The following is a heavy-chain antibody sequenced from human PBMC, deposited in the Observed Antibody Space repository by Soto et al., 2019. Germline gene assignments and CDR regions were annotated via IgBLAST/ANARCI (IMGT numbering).Heavy chain of an antibody. D-gene: IGHD5-18*01. Sequence: SETLSLTCTVSGGSISSSSYYWGWIRQPPGKGLEWIGSIYYSGSTYYNPSLKSRVTISVDTSKNQFSLKLSSVTAADTAVYYCARHVSGRDTAMVNWFDPWGQGTRVTVSS. J-gene: IGHJ5*02. V-gene: IGHV4-39*01. CDR3: ARHVSGRDTAMVNWFDP. CDR2: IYYSGST. CDR1: GGSISSSSYY.